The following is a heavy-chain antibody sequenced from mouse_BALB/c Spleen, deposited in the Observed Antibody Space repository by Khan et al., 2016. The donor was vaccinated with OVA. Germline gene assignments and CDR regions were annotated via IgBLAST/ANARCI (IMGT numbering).Heavy chain of an antibody. D-gene: IGHD2-14*01. CDR3: ARSKSTTWYFDV. V-gene: IGHV5-17*02. Sequence: EVELVESGGGLVQPGGSRKLSCAASGFTFSDFGMHWVRQAPEKGLEWVAYISSGSATIYYADTVKGRFTISRDNPKNTLFLQMTSLRSEDTAMYYCARSKSTTWYFDVWGGGTTVTVSS. CDR2: ISSGSATI. J-gene: IGHJ1*01. CDR1: GFTFSDFG.